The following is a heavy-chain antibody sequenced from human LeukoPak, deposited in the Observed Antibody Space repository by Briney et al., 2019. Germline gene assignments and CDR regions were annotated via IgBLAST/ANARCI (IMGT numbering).Heavy chain of an antibody. V-gene: IGHV4-39*01. J-gene: IGHJ6*02. CDR3: ASRYSSSWTLYYYYGMDV. CDR2: IYYSGST. D-gene: IGHD6-13*01. CDR1: GFTFSSYA. Sequence: PGGSLRLSCAASGFTFSSYAMSWVRQAPGKGLEWIGSIYYSGSTYYNPSLKSRVTISVDTSKNQFSLKLSSVTAADTAVYYCASRYSSSWTLYYYYGMDVWGQGTTVTVSS.